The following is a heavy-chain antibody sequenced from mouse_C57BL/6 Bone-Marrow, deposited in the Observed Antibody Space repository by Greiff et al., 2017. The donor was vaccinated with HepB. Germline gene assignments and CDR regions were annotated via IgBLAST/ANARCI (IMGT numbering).Heavy chain of an antibody. J-gene: IGHJ1*03. V-gene: IGHV14-4*01. D-gene: IGHD2-9*01. CDR1: GFNIKDDY. CDR3: TTSLLWLRRWYFDV. Sequence: VQLKQSGAELVRPGASVKLSCTASGFNIKDDYMHWVKQRPEQGLEWIGWIDPENGDTECASKFQGKATITADTSSNTAYLQLSSLTSEDTAVYYCTTSLLWLRRWYFDVWGTGTTVTVSS. CDR2: IDPENGDT.